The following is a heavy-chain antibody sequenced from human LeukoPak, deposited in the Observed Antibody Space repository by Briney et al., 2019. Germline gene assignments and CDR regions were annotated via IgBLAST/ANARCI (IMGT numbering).Heavy chain of an antibody. V-gene: IGHV3-30*04. D-gene: IGHD2-21*01. CDR3: ARDRRGGSTVLWD. J-gene: IGHJ4*02. CDR1: GFTFSSYA. CDR2: ISYDGSNK. Sequence: GGSLRLSCAASGFTFSSYAMHWVRQAPGKGLEWVAIISYDGSNKHYADSVKDRFTISRDNSKNTLYLQMNSLRTEDTAVYYCARDRRGGSTVLWDWGQGTLVTVSS.